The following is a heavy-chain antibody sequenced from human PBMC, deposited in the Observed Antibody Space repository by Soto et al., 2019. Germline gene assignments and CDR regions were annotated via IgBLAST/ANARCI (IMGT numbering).Heavy chain of an antibody. CDR2: MNPNSGNT. Sequence: GASVKVSCKASGYTFTSCDINWVRQATGQGLEWTGWMNPNSGNTGYAQKFQGRVTMTRNTSISTAYMELNSLRTEDTAVYYCARAPYRSGWWGFAYWGQGTLVPVSS. J-gene: IGHJ4*02. V-gene: IGHV1-8*01. D-gene: IGHD6-19*01. CDR3: ARAPYRSGWWGFAY. CDR1: GYTFTSCD.